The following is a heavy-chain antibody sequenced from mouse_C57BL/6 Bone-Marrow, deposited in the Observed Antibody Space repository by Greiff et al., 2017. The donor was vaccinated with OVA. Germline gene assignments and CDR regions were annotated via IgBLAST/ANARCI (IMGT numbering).Heavy chain of an antibody. V-gene: IGHV14-4*01. Sequence: VQLQQSGAELVRPGASVKLSCTASGFTIKDDYMHWVKQRPEQGLEWIGWIDPENGDTEYASKFQGKATITADTSSNTAYLQLSSLTSEDTAVYYCTEGWYFDVWGTGTTVTVSS. CDR3: TEGWYFDV. CDR1: GFTIKDDY. J-gene: IGHJ1*03. CDR2: IDPENGDT.